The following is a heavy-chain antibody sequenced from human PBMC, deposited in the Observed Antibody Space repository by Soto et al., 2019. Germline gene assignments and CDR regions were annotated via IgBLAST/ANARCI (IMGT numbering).Heavy chain of an antibody. V-gene: IGHV4-30-4*01. D-gene: IGHD3-10*01. CDR1: GGSISSGDYY. CDR3: ASFPYYYGAGSYSEGAAY. CDR2: IYYSGST. Sequence: PWETLSLTCTVSGGSISSGDYYWSWIRQPPGKDLEWIGYIYYSGSTYYNPSVRSRVTISVDTSKNQFSLRLSSVTAADTAVYYCASFPYYYGAGSYSEGAAYWGQGTLVTVAS. J-gene: IGHJ4*02.